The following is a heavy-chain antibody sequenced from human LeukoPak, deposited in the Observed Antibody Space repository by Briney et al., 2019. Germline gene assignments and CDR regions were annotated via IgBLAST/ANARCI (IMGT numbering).Heavy chain of an antibody. V-gene: IGHV3-23*01. CDR1: GFTFSSYA. CDR3: AKDPKDYYYMDV. CDR2: ISGSGGST. J-gene: IGHJ6*03. Sequence: PGESLRLSCAASGFTFSSYAMSWVRQAPGKGLEWVSAISGSGGSTYYADSVKGRFTISRDNSKNTLYLQMNSLRAEDTAVYYCAKDPKDYYYMDVWGKGTTVTVSS.